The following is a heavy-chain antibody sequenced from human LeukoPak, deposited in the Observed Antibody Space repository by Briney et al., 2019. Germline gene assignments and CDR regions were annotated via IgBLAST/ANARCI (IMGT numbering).Heavy chain of an antibody. Sequence: GGSLRLSCAGSGFTFSNYWMNWVRQAPGKGLEWVANIKEDGSQKYYVDSVKGRFTISRDNAKNSLYLQMNSLRAEDTAVYYCAREGITIFGVVIGVIDFWGQGTLVTVSS. CDR2: IKEDGSQK. CDR3: AREGITIFGVVIGVIDF. V-gene: IGHV3-7*01. J-gene: IGHJ4*02. D-gene: IGHD3-3*01. CDR1: GFTFSNYW.